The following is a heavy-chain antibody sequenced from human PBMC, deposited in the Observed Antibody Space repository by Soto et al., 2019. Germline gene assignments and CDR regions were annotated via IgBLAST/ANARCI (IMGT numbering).Heavy chain of an antibody. CDR3: ARLATFPHYYDSSGFFDY. J-gene: IGHJ4*02. CDR1: GYSFTSYW. Sequence: PGESLKISCKGSGYSFTSYWISWVRQMPGKGLEWMGRIDPSDSYTNYSPSFQGHVTISADKSISTAYLQWSSLKASDTAMFYFARLATFPHYYDSSGFFDYWGQGTLVTVSS. V-gene: IGHV5-10-1*01. D-gene: IGHD3-22*01. CDR2: IDPSDSYT.